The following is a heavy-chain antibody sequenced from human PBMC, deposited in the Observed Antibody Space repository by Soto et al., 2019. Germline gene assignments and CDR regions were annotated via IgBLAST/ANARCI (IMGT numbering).Heavy chain of an antibody. CDR2: INSDGSST. D-gene: IGHD3-10*01. CDR3: VRGGFEEYLHYMDR. CDR1: GFSFSNYG. Sequence: EVQLVESGGGLVQPGGSLRLSCVDSGFSFSNYGMHWVRQAPGKRLVWVSHINSDGSSTSYAASVKGRSTTSRDNAKNTLYLQVNSRRVEGTAMYYVVRGGFEEYLHYMDRWGKGTTVTVAS. V-gene: IGHV3-74*01. J-gene: IGHJ6*03.